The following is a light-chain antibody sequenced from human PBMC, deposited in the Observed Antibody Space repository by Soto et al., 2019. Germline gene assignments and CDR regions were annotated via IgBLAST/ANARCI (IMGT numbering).Light chain of an antibody. V-gene: IGKV3-20*01. J-gene: IGKJ4*01. CDR3: QQYQSLT. CDR1: QSVSSSY. Sequence: IVLTQSPAILDLSPGASATLSCRASQSVSSSYLAWYQHKPGQAPRLLIHGASSRVTGIPERFIGSGYGTDFTLTITRLEPEDLAVDYCQQYQSLTFGGGTKVDIK. CDR2: GAS.